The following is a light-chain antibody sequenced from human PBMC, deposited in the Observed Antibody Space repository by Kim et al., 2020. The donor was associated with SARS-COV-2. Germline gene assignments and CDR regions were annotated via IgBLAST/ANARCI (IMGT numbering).Light chain of an antibody. Sequence: GHSITISCTRTSSDIGGHNHVSWYQQHPGKAPKLMIYEVIKRPSGISNRFSGSKSGNTASLTISGLQAEDEADYYCSSYTSSSTKVFGGGTQLTVL. J-gene: IGLJ3*02. CDR2: EVI. CDR1: SSDIGGHNH. V-gene: IGLV2-14*01. CDR3: SSYTSSSTKV.